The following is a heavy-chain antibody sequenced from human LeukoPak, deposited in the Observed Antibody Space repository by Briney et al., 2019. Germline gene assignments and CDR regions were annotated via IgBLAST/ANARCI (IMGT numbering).Heavy chain of an antibody. J-gene: IGHJ6*03. D-gene: IGHD2-15*01. CDR3: ARLGVVAATSLYYYMDV. V-gene: IGHV1-69*13. Sequence: ASVKVSCKASGGTFSSYAISWVRQAPGQGLEWMGGIIPIFGTANCAQKFQGRVTITADESTSTAYMELSSLRSEDTAVYYCARLGVVAATSLYYYMDVWGKGTTVTVSS. CDR1: GGTFSSYA. CDR2: IIPIFGTA.